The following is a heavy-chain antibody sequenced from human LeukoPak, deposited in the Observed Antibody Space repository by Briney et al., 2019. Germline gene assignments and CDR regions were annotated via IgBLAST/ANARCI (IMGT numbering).Heavy chain of an antibody. J-gene: IGHJ4*02. CDR1: AGSISSSSYS. Sequence: SETLSLTCTVSAGSISSSSYSWGWIRQPPGKGLEWIGSIYYSGSTYYNPSLKSRVTISVDTSKNQFSLKLSSVTAADTAVYYCARHVVDTIMGQFDFWGQGTLVTVSS. V-gene: IGHV4-39*01. CDR2: IYYSGST. CDR3: ARHVVDTIMGQFDF. D-gene: IGHD2-8*02.